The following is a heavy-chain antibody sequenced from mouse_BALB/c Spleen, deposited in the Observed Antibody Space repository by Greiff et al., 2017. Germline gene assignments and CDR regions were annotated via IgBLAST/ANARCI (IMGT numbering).Heavy chain of an antibody. D-gene: IGHD4-1*01. V-gene: IGHV3-6*02. Sequence: ESGPGLVKPSQSLSLTCSVTGYSITSGYYWNWIRQFPGNKLEWMGYISYDGSNNYNPSLKNRISITRDTSKNQFFLKLNSVTTEDTATYYCARGGLGDYFDYWGQGTTLTVSS. CDR1: GYSITSGYY. J-gene: IGHJ2*01. CDR3: ARGGLGDYFDY. CDR2: ISYDGSN.